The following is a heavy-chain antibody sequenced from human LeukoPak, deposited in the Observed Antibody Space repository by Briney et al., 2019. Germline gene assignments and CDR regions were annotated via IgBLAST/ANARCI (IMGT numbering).Heavy chain of an antibody. CDR3: VKYSSGWYYDY. D-gene: IGHD6-19*01. J-gene: IGHJ4*02. V-gene: IGHV3-64*03. Sequence: GGSLRLSCSASGFTFSKYAMHWVRQAPGKGLEYVSAINDNGRSTYYADSVTGRSSISRDNSTNTPYLQMSSLRTKDTAVYYCVKYSSGWYYDYWGQGTLVTVSS. CDR1: GFTFSKYA. CDR2: INDNGRST.